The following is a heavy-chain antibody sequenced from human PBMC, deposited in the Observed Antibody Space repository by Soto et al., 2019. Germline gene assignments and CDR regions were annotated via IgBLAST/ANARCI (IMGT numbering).Heavy chain of an antibody. CDR2: IWYDGSNK. J-gene: IGHJ4*02. CDR3: AWSASGYDLLFDY. V-gene: IGHV3-33*01. CDR1: GFTFSSYG. Sequence: QVQLVESGGGVVQPGRSLRLSCAASGFTFSSYGMHWVRQAPGKGLEWVAVIWYDGSNKYYADSVKGRFTISRDNSKNTLYLQMNSLRAEDTAVYYCAWSASGYDLLFDYWGQGTLVTVSS. D-gene: IGHD5-12*01.